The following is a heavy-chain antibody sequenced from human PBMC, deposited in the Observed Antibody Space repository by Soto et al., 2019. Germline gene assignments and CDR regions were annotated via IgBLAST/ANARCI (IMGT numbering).Heavy chain of an antibody. D-gene: IGHD6-13*01. V-gene: IGHV3-23*01. Sequence: WGSLRLSCAASGFTFSSYAMSWVRQAPGKGLEWVSAISGSGGSTYYADSVKGRFTISRDNSKNTLYLQMNSLRAEDTAVYYCAKQGRGSSWLFDYWGQGTLVTVSS. CDR3: AKQGRGSSWLFDY. CDR2: ISGSGGST. J-gene: IGHJ4*02. CDR1: GFTFSSYA.